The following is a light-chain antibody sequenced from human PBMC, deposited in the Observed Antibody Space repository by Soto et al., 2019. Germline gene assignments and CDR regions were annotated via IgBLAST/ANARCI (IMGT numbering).Light chain of an antibody. CDR2: DTS. V-gene: IGLV7-46*01. CDR1: TGAVTSGHY. CDR3: LIAYSGVVV. J-gene: IGLJ2*01. Sequence: QPVVTQEPSLTVSPGGTVTLTCGSSTGAVTSGHYPFWFQQKPGQAPRTLIYDTSNKHSWTPARFSGSLLGGKAALTLSGAQPEDEADYYCLIAYSGVVVFGGGTKLTVL.